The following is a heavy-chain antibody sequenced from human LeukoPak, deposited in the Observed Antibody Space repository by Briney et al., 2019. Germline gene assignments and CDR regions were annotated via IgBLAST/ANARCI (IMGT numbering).Heavy chain of an antibody. CDR1: GGSISSYH. Sequence: PSETLSLTCTVSGGSISSYHWSWIRQPAGKGLEWIGRMYTSGSTNYNPSLKGRVTMSVDTSKNQFSLKLSSATAADSAVYYCARDLFVAGTFWFDPWGQGTLVTVSS. CDR2: MYTSGST. CDR3: ARDLFVAGTFWFDP. D-gene: IGHD6-19*01. V-gene: IGHV4-4*07. J-gene: IGHJ5*02.